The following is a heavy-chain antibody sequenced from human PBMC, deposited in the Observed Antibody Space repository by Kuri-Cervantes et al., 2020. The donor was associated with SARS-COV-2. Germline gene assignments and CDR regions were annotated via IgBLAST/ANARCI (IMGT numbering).Heavy chain of an antibody. CDR2: INPNSGGT. J-gene: IGHJ6*03. Sequence: ASVKVSCKASGYTFTGYYMHWVRQAPGQGLEWMGWINPNSGGTNYAQKFQGRVTMTRDTSISTAYMELSRLRSDDTAVYYCARSWGGYLNNYYYYYYMDVWGKGTTVTVSS. CDR1: GYTFTGYY. CDR3: ARSWGGYLNNYYYYYYMDV. V-gene: IGHV1-2*02. D-gene: IGHD1-26*01.